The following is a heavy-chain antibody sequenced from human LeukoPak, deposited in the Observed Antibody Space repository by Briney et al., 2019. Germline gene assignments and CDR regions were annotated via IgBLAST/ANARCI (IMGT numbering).Heavy chain of an antibody. CDR2: IYYSGST. D-gene: IGHD2-8*01. CDR1: GGSISSSSYY. Sequence: SETLSLTCTVSGGSISSSSYYWGWIRQPPGKGLEWIGSIYYSGSTYYNPSLKSRVTISVDTSKNQFSLKLSSVTAADTAVYYCARPDSRKGDNGAFDIWGQGTMVTVSS. V-gene: IGHV4-39*01. CDR3: ARPDSRKGDNGAFDI. J-gene: IGHJ3*02.